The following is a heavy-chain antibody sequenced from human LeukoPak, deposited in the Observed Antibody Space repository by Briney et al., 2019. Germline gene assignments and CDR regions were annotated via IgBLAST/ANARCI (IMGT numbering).Heavy chain of an antibody. Sequence: ASVKVSCKASGYTFTSYYMHWVRQAPGQGLEWMGIINPSGGSTSYAQKFQGRVTMTEDTSTDTAYMELSSLRSEDTAVYYCATWGFSSPPLAEFDYWGQGTLVTVSS. D-gene: IGHD5-18*01. CDR1: GYTFTSYY. CDR3: ATWGFSSPPLAEFDY. CDR2: INPSGGST. V-gene: IGHV1-46*01. J-gene: IGHJ4*02.